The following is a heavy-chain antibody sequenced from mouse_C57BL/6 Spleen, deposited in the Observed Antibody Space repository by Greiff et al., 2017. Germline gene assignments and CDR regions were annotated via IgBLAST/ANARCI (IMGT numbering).Heavy chain of an antibody. V-gene: IGHV5-17*01. J-gene: IGHJ2*01. CDR3: AKSYDGYYGY. D-gene: IGHD2-3*01. Sequence: EVKLVESGGGLVKPGGSLKLSCAASGFTFSDYGMHWVRQAPEKGLEWVAYISSGSSTIYYADTVKGRFTISRDNAKNTLFLQMTSLRSEDTAMYYCAKSYDGYYGYWGQGTTLTVSS. CDR1: GFTFSDYG. CDR2: ISSGSSTI.